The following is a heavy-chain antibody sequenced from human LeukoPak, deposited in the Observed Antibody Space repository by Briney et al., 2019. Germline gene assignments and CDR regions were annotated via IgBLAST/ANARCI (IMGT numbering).Heavy chain of an antibody. D-gene: IGHD2-2*03. CDR3: ARVEMDDPPSTDDDY. J-gene: IGHJ4*02. Sequence: ASVKVSCKASGYTFTSCYMHWVRQAPGQGLEWMGIINPSGGSTSYAQKFQGRVTMTRDTSTSTVYMELSSLRSEDTAVYYCARVEMDDPPSTDDDYWGQGTLVTVSS. V-gene: IGHV1-46*01. CDR1: GYTFTSCY. CDR2: INPSGGST.